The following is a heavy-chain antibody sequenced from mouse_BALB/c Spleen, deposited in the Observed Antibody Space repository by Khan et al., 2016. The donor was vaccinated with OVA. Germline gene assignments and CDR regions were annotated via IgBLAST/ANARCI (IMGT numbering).Heavy chain of an antibody. Sequence: VQLKQSGPELVKPGASVKISCKASGYSFTDYTMNWVKQSHGKNLKWIGLINPYNVGTNYNQKFKGKATLTVDKSSSTAHMELLSLTSEDSAVYYCSRGGYGGLAYWGQGTLVTVSA. CDR2: INPYNVGT. J-gene: IGHJ3*01. D-gene: IGHD1-1*01. CDR1: GYSFTDYT. V-gene: IGHV1-18*01. CDR3: SRGGYGGLAY.